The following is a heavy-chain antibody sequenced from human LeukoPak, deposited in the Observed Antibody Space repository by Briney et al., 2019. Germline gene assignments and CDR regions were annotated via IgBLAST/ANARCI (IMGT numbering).Heavy chain of an antibody. CDR3: ARGDPWLRIVGDI. Sequence: SETLSLTCAVYGGSFSGYYWSWIRQPPGKGLGWIGEINHSGSTNYNPSLKSRVTISVDTSKNQFSLKLSSVTAADTAVYYCARGDPWLRIVGDIWGQGTMVTVSS. CDR1: GGSFSGYY. V-gene: IGHV4-34*01. J-gene: IGHJ3*02. CDR2: INHSGST. D-gene: IGHD3-3*01.